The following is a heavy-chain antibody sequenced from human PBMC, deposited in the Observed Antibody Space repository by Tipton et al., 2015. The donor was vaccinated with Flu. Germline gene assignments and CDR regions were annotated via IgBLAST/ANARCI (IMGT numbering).Heavy chain of an antibody. CDR1: GGSISSYY. CDR2: IYYSGST. V-gene: IGHV4-59*01. Sequence: TLSLTCTVSGGSISSYYWSWIRQPPGKGLEWIGYIYYSGSTNYNPSLKSRVTISVDTSKNQFSLKLSSVTAADTAVYYCARVVPRAGDAFDIWGQGTMVTVSS. D-gene: IGHD6-6*01. CDR3: ARVVPRAGDAFDI. J-gene: IGHJ3*02.